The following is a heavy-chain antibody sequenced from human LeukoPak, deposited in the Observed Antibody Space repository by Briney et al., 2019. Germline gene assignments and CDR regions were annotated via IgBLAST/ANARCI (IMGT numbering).Heavy chain of an antibody. D-gene: IGHD2-15*01. V-gene: IGHV3-30*02. CDR2: IRYDGSNK. CDR1: GFTFSSYG. CDR3: ASPGYCSGSSCYSGYFQH. J-gene: IGHJ1*01. Sequence: GGSLRLSCAASGFTFSSYGMHWVRQAPGKGLEWVAFIRYDGSNKYYADSVKGRFTISRDNSKNTLYLQMNSLRAEDTAVYYCASPGYCSGSSCYSGYFQHWGQGTLVTVSS.